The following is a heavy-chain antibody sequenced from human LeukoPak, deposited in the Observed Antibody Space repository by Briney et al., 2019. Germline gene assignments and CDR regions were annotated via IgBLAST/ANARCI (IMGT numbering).Heavy chain of an antibody. V-gene: IGHV3-23*01. J-gene: IGHJ1*01. CDR3: AKDYGDYGPWGYFQH. CDR2: XSGSGGST. D-gene: IGHD4-17*01. CDR1: GFTFSSYX. Sequence: GSXXXSXAASGFTFSSYXMSWVRQAPGXXXXXXSAXSGSGGSTYYADTVKGRFTISRDNSKNTLYLQMNSLRAEDTAVYYCAKDYGDYGPWGYFQHWGQGTLVTVSS.